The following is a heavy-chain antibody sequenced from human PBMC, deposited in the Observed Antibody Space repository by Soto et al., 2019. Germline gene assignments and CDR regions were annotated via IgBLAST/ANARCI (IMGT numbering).Heavy chain of an antibody. J-gene: IGHJ3*01. CDR1: GLTLNSFA. V-gene: IGHV3-30*04. D-gene: IGHD3-22*01. CDR2: ISYDESTT. Sequence: QVHLVESGGGVVQAGRSLRLSCTASGLTLNSFAIHWVRQAPGKGLEWVSVISYDESTTFYADSVKGRFTISRDNSKNTLFLQMNSLRPEDTAVYYCSKAMIGSYDSDAFDVWGQGTMVTVSS. CDR3: SKAMIGSYDSDAFDV.